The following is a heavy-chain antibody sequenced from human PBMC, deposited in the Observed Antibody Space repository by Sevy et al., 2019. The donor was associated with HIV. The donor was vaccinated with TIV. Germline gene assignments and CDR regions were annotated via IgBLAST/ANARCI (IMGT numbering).Heavy chain of an antibody. CDR3: ARHSFHSMIVVGESWFDP. CDR1: GGSISSSSYY. Sequence: SETLSLTCTVSGGSISSSSYYWGWIRQPPGKGLGWIGSIYYRGSTYYNPSLKSRGTISVDTSKNQFSLKLTSVTAADTAVSYCARHSFHSMIVVGESWFDPWGQGTLVTVSS. J-gene: IGHJ5*02. V-gene: IGHV4-39*01. D-gene: IGHD3-22*01. CDR2: IYYRGST.